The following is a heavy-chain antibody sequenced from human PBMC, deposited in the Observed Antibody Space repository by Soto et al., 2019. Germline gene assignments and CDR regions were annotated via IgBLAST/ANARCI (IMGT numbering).Heavy chain of an antibody. CDR3: AREVAVAASFDY. J-gene: IGHJ4*02. Sequence: QVQLVESGGGVVQPGRSLRLSCAASGFTFSSYAMHWVRQAPGKGLEWVAVISYDGSNKYYADSVKGRFTISRDNSKNTLYLQMNSLRAEDTAGYYCAREVAVAASFDYWGQGTLVTVSS. V-gene: IGHV3-30-3*01. CDR1: GFTFSSYA. CDR2: ISYDGSNK. D-gene: IGHD6-19*01.